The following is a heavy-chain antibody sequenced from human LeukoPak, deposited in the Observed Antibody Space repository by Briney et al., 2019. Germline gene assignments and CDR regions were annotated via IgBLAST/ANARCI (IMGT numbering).Heavy chain of an antibody. D-gene: IGHD3-10*01. CDR2: IKSKTDGGTT. J-gene: IGHJ6*03. CDR1: GFTFSDYY. V-gene: IGHV3-15*01. CDR3: TTRGSLWFGGLLSPYYYYYMDV. Sequence: GGSLRLSCAASGFTFSDYYMSWIRQAPGRGLEWVGRIKSKTDGGTTDYAAPVKGRFTISRDDSKNTLYLQMNSLKTEDTAVYYCTTRGSLWFGGLLSPYYYYYMDVWGKGTTVTVSS.